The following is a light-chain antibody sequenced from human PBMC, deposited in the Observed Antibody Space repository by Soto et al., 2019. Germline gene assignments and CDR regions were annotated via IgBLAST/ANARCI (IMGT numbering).Light chain of an antibody. V-gene: IGKV1-5*03. Sequence: DIQMTQSPSTLSASVGDRVTITCRASKSISSGLAWYQQKPGKAPKLLIHKASSLQSGVPSRFSGSGSGTEFTLTNSRLDPDDFATYYCQQYNGYGRFGQGTKVEMK. CDR1: KSISSG. J-gene: IGKJ1*01. CDR3: QQYNGYGR. CDR2: KAS.